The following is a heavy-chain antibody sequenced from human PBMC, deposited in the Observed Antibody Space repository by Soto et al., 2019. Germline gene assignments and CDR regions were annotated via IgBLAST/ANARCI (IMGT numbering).Heavy chain of an antibody. CDR3: ARGPLVVLNYFES. J-gene: IGHJ4*02. Sequence: QVQLVQSGTEVKKPGSSVKVSCKASGGTFRNYPINWVRQAPGQGLEWMGRLFPLTDIPDYAQNFKTSLTISADKSTSTTYMELSSLTSDDTAMYFCARGPLVVLNYFESWGKGTLVTVSS. V-gene: IGHV1-69*02. CDR2: LFPLTDIP. CDR1: GGTFRNYP.